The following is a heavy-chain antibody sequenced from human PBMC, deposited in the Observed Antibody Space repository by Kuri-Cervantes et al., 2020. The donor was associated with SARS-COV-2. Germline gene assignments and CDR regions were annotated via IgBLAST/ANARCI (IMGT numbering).Heavy chain of an antibody. Sequence: GESLKISCTVSGFSFSAYAMSWLRQAPGKGLEWVGFIRSKPYGGTAEYAASVKGRFTISRDDSKSIAYLQMNSLKTEDTAMYYCARDRHLQPWVGPWGQGTLVTVSS. V-gene: IGHV3-49*03. CDR2: IRSKPYGGTA. CDR3: ARDRHLQPWVGP. CDR1: GFSFSAYA. J-gene: IGHJ5*02.